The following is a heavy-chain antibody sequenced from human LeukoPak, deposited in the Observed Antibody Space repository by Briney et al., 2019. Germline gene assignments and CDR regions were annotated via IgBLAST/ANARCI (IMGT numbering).Heavy chain of an antibody. Sequence: SETLSLTCTASGGSISSSSVYWGWIRQPPGKGLEWIGSIYYSKNTYYNPSLKSRVTISADTSKNQFSLTLGSVSATDTAVYYCVSPRGFSYGYFDYWGQGTLVTVSS. V-gene: IGHV4-39*01. D-gene: IGHD5-18*01. J-gene: IGHJ4*02. CDR1: GGSISSSSVY. CDR3: VSPRGFSYGYFDY. CDR2: IYYSKNT.